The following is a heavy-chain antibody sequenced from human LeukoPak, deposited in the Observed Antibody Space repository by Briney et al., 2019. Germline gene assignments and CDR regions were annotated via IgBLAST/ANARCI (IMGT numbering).Heavy chain of an antibody. Sequence: PSETLSLTCSVSGGSISSDVYYWRWIRQPPGKGLEWIGYIHYSGNTYYNPSLKSRVIISIDTSKNQFSLKLRSVTAADTAVYYCAQHDFWSGVGDFWGQGTLVTVSS. D-gene: IGHD3-3*01. CDR1: GGSISSDVYY. CDR2: IHYSGNT. V-gene: IGHV4-30-4*08. CDR3: AQHDFWSGVGDF. J-gene: IGHJ4*02.